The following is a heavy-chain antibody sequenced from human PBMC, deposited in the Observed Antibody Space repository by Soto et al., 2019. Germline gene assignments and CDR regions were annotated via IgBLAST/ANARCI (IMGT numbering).Heavy chain of an antibody. J-gene: IGHJ4*02. D-gene: IGHD2-15*01. Sequence: QVQLHESGPGLVKPSETLSLTCSVSVSVGSITDYYWSWIRQPSGKAPEWIGYVSHTGNTDYNPSLNSRVTIAFDTSKNQVFLKLSSVTAADTAVYYCPSRPPGAWYGVFDYWGQGAPVTVSS. CDR3: PSRPPGAWYGVFDY. V-gene: IGHV4-59*01. CDR2: VSHTGNT. CDR1: VGSITDYY.